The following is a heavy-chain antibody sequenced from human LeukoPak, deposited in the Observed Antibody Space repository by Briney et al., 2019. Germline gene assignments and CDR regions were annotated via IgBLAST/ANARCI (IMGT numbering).Heavy chain of an antibody. Sequence: PSETLSLTCTVSGGSIGTYYWSWIRQSPGKGLEWSGYVYYSGITNSNPSRTSRVTISVDTSKNQFSLKLSSVTAADTAVYYCARGGTTVTPGLLWFDPWGQGTLVTVSS. CDR1: GGSIGTYY. V-gene: IGHV4-59*01. CDR2: VYYSGIT. J-gene: IGHJ5*02. D-gene: IGHD4-17*01. CDR3: ARGGTTVTPGLLWFDP.